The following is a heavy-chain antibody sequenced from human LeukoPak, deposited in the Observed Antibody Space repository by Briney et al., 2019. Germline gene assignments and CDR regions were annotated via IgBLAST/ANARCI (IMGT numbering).Heavy chain of an antibody. Sequence: PGGSLRLSCAASGFTFSSYEMNWVRQAPGKVLEWVSYISSSGSTIYYADSGKGRITISRDNSKNSLYLQMNSVRAEDTAVYYCARDYSGYVPQTFRYYYYYYMDVWGKGTTVTVSS. CDR1: GFTFSSYE. CDR2: ISSSGSTI. D-gene: IGHD5-12*01. J-gene: IGHJ6*03. V-gene: IGHV3-48*03. CDR3: ARDYSGYVPQTFRYYYYYYMDV.